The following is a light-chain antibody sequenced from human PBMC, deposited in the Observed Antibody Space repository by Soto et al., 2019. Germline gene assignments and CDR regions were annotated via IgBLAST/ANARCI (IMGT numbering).Light chain of an antibody. V-gene: IGKV3-20*01. CDR2: DAS. CDR1: QSVSSRY. Sequence: EIVLTQSPGTLSLSPGERATLSCRASQSVSSRYLAWYQQKPGQAPRLLIYDASSRATGIPDRFSASGSGTDFTLTISRPEPEDFAVYFCQHYGISRTFGQGTKVEIK. J-gene: IGKJ1*01. CDR3: QHYGISRT.